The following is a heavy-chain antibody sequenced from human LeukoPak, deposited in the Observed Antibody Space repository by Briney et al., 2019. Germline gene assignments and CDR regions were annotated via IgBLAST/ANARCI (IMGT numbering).Heavy chain of an antibody. CDR3: ARGGKKGRSWLPPVPDY. Sequence: ASVKVSCKASGGTFSSYAINWVRQATGQGLEWMGWMNPNSGNTGYAQKFQGRVTMTRNTSISTAYMELSSLRSEDTAVYYCARGGKKGRSWLPPVPDYWGQGTLVTVSS. CDR1: GGTFSSYA. CDR2: MNPNSGNT. J-gene: IGHJ4*02. V-gene: IGHV1-8*02. D-gene: IGHD6-13*01.